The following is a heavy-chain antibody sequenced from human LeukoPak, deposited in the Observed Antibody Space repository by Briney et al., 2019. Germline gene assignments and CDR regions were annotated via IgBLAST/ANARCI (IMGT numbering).Heavy chain of an antibody. D-gene: IGHD6-19*01. V-gene: IGHV3-30-3*01. Sequence: SGGSLRLSCAASGFTFSSYWMSWVRQAPGKGLEWVAAISSDESRKSYADSVKGRFTVSRDNSRNTLYLQMNSLRPEDTAVYFCARRAAGTWGFDYWGQGSLVTVSS. CDR3: ARRAAGTWGFDY. CDR1: GFTFSSYW. J-gene: IGHJ4*02. CDR2: ISSDESRK.